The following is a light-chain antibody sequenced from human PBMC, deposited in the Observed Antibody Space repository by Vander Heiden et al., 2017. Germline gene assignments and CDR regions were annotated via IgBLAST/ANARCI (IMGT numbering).Light chain of an antibody. V-gene: IGKV3-15*01. CDR2: GAS. CDR3: QQYNNWLWT. Sequence: VMTQSPATLSVSPGERATLSCRASQSVSSNLAWYQQKPGQAPRLLIYGASTRATGIPARFSGSGSGTEFTLTISSLQSEDFAVYYCQQYNNWLWTFGKGTKVEIK. CDR1: QSVSSN. J-gene: IGKJ1*01.